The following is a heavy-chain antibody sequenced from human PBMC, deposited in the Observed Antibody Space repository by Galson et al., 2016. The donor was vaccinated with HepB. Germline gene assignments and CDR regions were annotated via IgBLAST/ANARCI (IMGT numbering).Heavy chain of an antibody. V-gene: IGHV5-51*01. J-gene: IGHJ3*02. CDR2: IYPGDSDT. CDR3: ATTKEKYEIWTCYPAAFDI. CDR1: GYSFASYW. D-gene: IGHD3-9*01. Sequence: QSGAEVKKPGESLKISCKGSGYSFASYWIAWVRQMPGKGLECLGIIYPGDSDTRYSPSFQGQVTISADKSISTAYLQWSSLKASDTATYDCATTKEKYEIWTCYPAAFDIWGQGTMVTVS.